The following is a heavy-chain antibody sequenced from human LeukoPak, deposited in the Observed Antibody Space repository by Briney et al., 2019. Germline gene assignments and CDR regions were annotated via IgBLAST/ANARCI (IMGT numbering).Heavy chain of an antibody. CDR1: GASISDRSHY. CDR3: ARAVAGPTAFDI. CDR2: VYYSGGT. V-gene: IGHV4-39*07. Sequence: SETLSLTCTVSGASISDRSHYWGWIRQSPGKGLEWIASVYYSGGTYYNPSFRSRLTISMDTSENQISLSLNSATAADTAIYYCARAVAGPTAFDIWGQGTMVTVSS. J-gene: IGHJ3*02. D-gene: IGHD6-19*01.